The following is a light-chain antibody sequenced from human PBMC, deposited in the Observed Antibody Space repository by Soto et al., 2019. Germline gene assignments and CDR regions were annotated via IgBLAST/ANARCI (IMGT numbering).Light chain of an antibody. Sequence: QSALTQPASVSGSPGQSITISCTGTSSDVGTYNLVSWYQQHPGKAPKVMIYEGNKRPSGVSNRFSGSKSGHTASLTISGLQAEDEADYYCCSYTGSSTRVVFGGGTQLTV. V-gene: IGLV2-23*01. J-gene: IGLJ2*01. CDR3: CSYTGSSTRVV. CDR2: EGN. CDR1: SSDVGTYNL.